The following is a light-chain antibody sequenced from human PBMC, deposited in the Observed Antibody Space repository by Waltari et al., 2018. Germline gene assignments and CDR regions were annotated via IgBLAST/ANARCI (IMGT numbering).Light chain of an antibody. J-gene: IGKJ1*01. CDR2: KVS. CDR3: MQGTHWPWT. V-gene: IGKV2-30*01. Sequence: DVLMTQSPLSLPFTLGQPASISFRTTQSLVSRDGNTYFNWFHQRPGQSPRRLLYKVSNRDSGVPDRFSGSGSGTDFTLRISRVEAEDVGDYYCMQGTHWPWTFGPGTKVEI. CDR1: QSLVSRDGNTY.